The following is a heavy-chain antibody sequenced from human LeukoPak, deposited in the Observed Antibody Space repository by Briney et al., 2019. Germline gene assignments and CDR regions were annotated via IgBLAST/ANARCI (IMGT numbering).Heavy chain of an antibody. CDR2: IYSGGST. CDR3: ARIHSSSWYGAFDI. J-gene: IGHJ3*02. D-gene: IGHD6-13*01. Sequence: GGSLRLSCAASGFTVGSNYMSWVRQAPGKGLEWVSVIYSGGSTYYADSVKGRFTISRDTSKNTLYLQMNSLRAEDTAVYYCARIHSSSWYGAFDIWGQGTMVTVSS. V-gene: IGHV3-53*01. CDR1: GFTVGSNY.